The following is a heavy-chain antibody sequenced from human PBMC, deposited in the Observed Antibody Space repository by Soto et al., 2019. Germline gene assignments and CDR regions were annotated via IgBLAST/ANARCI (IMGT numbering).Heavy chain of an antibody. CDR2: MSGSGAYI. D-gene: IGHD6-19*01. CDR1: GFTFSSYA. Sequence: EMQLLESGGGLVQPGGSLRLSCAAAGFTFSSYAMSWVRQAPGKGLEWVSAMSGSGAYIHYADSVKGRFTISRDNSKNTLYLQMNSLRAEDTAVYYCAIQGGSSGWWYFDYWGQGPLVTVSS. CDR3: AIQGGSSGWWYFDY. V-gene: IGHV3-23*01. J-gene: IGHJ4*02.